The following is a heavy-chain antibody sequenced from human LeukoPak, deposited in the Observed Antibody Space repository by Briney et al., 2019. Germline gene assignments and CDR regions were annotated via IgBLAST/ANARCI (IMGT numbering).Heavy chain of an antibody. V-gene: IGHV3-9*03. D-gene: IGHD1-7*01. CDR3: AKDIRGGITGTMRFDY. J-gene: IGHJ4*02. CDR1: GFTFDDYA. Sequence: PGRSLRLSCAASGFTFDDYAMHWVRQAPGKGLEWVSGISWNSGSIGYADSVKGRFTISRDNAKNSLYLQMNSLRAEDMALYYCAKDIRGGITGTMRFDYWGQGTLVTVSS. CDR2: ISWNSGSI.